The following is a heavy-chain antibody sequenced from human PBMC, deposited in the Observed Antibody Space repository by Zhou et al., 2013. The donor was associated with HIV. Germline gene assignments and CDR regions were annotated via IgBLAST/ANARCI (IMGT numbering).Heavy chain of an antibody. V-gene: IGHV1-3*01. CDR3: ARNLWSLAHCSGDCPSPLGY. CDR1: GYTFTIYA. J-gene: IGHJ4*02. D-gene: IGHD2-21*01. CDR2: INAGNGNT. Sequence: QVQLVQSGAEVRKPGASVKVSCKASGYTFTIYAMHWVRQAPGQRLEWMGWINAGNGNTKYSQKFQVRVTITRDTSASTAYMELSSLKSEDTAVYYCARNLWSLAHCSGDCPSPLGYWGQGTLVTVSS.